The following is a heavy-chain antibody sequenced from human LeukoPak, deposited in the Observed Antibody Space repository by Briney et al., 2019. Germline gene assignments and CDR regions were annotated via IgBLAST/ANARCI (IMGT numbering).Heavy chain of an antibody. Sequence: SETLSLTCTVSGASISSGAFSWPWIRQPPGKGLEWLGYIHFSDATYYRPSLKGRVTISIDRPKNQFSLNLSSVTAADTAVYYCARLHADSYFFDHWGQGRLVTVSS. J-gene: IGHJ4*02. D-gene: IGHD2-15*01. V-gene: IGHV4-30-2*01. CDR2: IHFSDAT. CDR3: ARLHADSYFFDH. CDR1: GASISSGAFS.